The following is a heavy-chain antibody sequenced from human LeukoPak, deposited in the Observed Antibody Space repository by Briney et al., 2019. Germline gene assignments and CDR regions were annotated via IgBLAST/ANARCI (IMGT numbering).Heavy chain of an antibody. V-gene: IGHV4-39*01. J-gene: IGHJ4*02. CDR2: IYYSGST. D-gene: IGHD1-14*01. CDR1: GGSISSSSYY. CDR3: ARLPSTDYRIDY. Sequence: PSETLSLTCTVSGGSISSSSYYWGWIRQPPGKGLEWIGSIYYSGSTYYNPSLKSRVTISVDTSKNQFSLKLSSVTAADTAVYYCARLPSTDYRIDYWGQGTLVTVSS.